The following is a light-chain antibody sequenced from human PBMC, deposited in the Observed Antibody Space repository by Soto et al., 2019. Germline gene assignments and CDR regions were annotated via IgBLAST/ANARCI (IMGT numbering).Light chain of an antibody. CDR3: QQYNSG. CDR2: KAS. Sequence: TQSPSTLSASVGDTVTITCRASHTISRWMAWYQHKPGKAPKLLIYKASSLESGVPSRFSGSGSGTEFTLTISSLQPDDFATYYCQQYNSGFGQGTKVEVK. J-gene: IGKJ1*01. V-gene: IGKV1-5*03. CDR1: HTISRW.